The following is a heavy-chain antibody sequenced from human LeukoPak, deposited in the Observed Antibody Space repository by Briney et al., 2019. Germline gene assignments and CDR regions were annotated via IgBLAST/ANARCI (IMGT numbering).Heavy chain of an antibody. V-gene: IGHV4-59*01. J-gene: IGHJ4*02. CDR3: ARGGNHDSSGYPFDY. CDR2: IYYSGST. CDR1: GGSISSYY. D-gene: IGHD3-22*01. Sequence: PSETLSLTCTVSGGSISSYYWSWIRQPPGKGLEWIGYIYYSGSTNYNPSLKSRVTISVDTSKNQFSLKLSSVTAADTAVYYCARGGNHDSSGYPFDYWGQGTLVTVSS.